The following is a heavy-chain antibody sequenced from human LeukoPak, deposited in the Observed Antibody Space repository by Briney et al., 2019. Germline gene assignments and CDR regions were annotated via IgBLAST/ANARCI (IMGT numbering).Heavy chain of an antibody. CDR3: ARGGWSDAFDY. CDR2: IYTSGST. CDR1: GGSISSYY. D-gene: IGHD6-19*01. Sequence: SETLSLTCTVSGGSISSYYWSWIRQPAGKGLEWIGRIYTSGSTNYNPSLKSRVTMSVDTSKNQYSLKLSSVIAADTAVYYRARGGWSDAFDYWGQGTLVTVSS. J-gene: IGHJ4*02. V-gene: IGHV4-4*07.